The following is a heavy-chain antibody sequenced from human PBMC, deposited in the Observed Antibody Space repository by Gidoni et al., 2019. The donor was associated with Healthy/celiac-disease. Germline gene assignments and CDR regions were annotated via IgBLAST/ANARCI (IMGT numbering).Heavy chain of an antibody. CDR3: ARERDTIAAAGGSYYYYGMDV. Sequence: EVQLVESGGGLVKPGGSLRLSCAASGFTFRSYSMNWVRQAPGKGRECVSSISSSSSYIYYADSVKGRFTISRDNAKNSLYLQMNSLRAEDTAVYYCARERDTIAAAGGSYYYYGMDVWGQGTTVTVSS. CDR1: GFTFRSYS. J-gene: IGHJ6*02. D-gene: IGHD6-13*01. V-gene: IGHV3-21*01. CDR2: ISSSSSYI.